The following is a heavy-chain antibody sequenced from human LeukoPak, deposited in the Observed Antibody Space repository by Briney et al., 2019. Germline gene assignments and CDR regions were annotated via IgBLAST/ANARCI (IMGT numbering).Heavy chain of an antibody. CDR1: GYTFTDYY. J-gene: IGHJ3*02. V-gene: IGHV1-2*02. CDR3: ARDLPKTGYVGALDI. Sequence: ASVKVSCKASGYTFTDYYILWVRQAPGQGPEWMGWINPNSGGTNYAQSFKGRVTMTRDTSISTAYMELNSLTSDDTAVYYCARDLPKTGYVGALDIWGQGTMVTVSS. CDR2: INPNSGGT. D-gene: IGHD5-12*01.